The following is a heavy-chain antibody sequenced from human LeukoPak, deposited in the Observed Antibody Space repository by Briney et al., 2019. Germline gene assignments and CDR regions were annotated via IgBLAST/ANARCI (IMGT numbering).Heavy chain of an antibody. J-gene: IGHJ4*02. CDR1: GFTFDDYA. Sequence: GGSLRLSCAASGFTFDDYAMHWVRQAPGKGLEWVSLISGDGGSTYYADSVKGRFTISRDNSKNSLYLQMNSLRTEDTALYYCPKVGLGYCGGDCYRPYYFDYWGQGTLVTVSS. CDR3: PKVGLGYCGGDCYRPYYFDY. D-gene: IGHD2-21*02. CDR2: ISGDGGST. V-gene: IGHV3-43*02.